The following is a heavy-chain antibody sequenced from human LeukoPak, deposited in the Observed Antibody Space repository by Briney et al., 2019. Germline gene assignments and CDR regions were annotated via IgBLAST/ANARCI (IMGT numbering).Heavy chain of an antibody. CDR3: ARDSGSYPSDY. D-gene: IGHD1-26*01. CDR1: GYTFTSYY. Sequence: ASVKVSCKASGYTFTSYYMHWVRQAPGQGLEWMGIINPSVGSTSYAQKFQGRATMTRDTSTSTVYMELSSLRPEDTAVYYCARDSGSYPSDYWGQGTLVTVSS. CDR2: INPSVGST. V-gene: IGHV1-46*03. J-gene: IGHJ4*02.